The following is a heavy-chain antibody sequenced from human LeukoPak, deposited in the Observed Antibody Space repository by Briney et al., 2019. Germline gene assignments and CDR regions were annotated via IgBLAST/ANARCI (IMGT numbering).Heavy chain of an antibody. CDR2: INPNSGGT. CDR1: GYTFTGYY. D-gene: IGHD3-3*01. V-gene: IGHV1-2*02. CDR3: ARVEDYYYYMDV. Sequence: ASVKVSCKSSGYTFTGYYMHWVRQAPGQGLEWMGWINPNSGGTNYAQKFQGRVTMTRDTSISTPYMELSRLRSDDTAVYYCARVEDYYYYMDVWGKGTTVTISS. J-gene: IGHJ6*03.